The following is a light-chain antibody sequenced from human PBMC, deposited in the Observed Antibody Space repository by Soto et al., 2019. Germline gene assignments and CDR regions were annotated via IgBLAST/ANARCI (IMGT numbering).Light chain of an antibody. CDR1: QSITTY. J-gene: IGKJ1*01. CDR2: DAS. V-gene: IGKV3-11*01. CDR3: QQRSSWWT. Sequence: ETVLTQSPGTLSLSPGDRATLSCRSSQSITTYLAWYQQKTGQAPKLLFYDASNRATGIPARFSASGSGTDFTLTISSLEPEDSAVYYCQQRSSWWTFGQGSKVEIK.